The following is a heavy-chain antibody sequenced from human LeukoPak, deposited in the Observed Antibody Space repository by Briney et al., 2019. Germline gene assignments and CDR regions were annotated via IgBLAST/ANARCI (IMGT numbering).Heavy chain of an antibody. D-gene: IGHD5-12*01. CDR2: INPNSGGT. CDR1: GYTFTGYY. V-gene: IGHV1-2*02. CDR3: ARGGYSGYDFAPVRYYFDY. J-gene: IGHJ4*02. Sequence: ASVKVSCKASGYTFTGYYMHWVRQAPGQGLEWMGWINPNSGGTNYAQKFQGRVTMTRDTSISTAYMELSRLRSDDTAVYYRARGGYSGYDFAPVRYYFDYWGQGTLVTVSS.